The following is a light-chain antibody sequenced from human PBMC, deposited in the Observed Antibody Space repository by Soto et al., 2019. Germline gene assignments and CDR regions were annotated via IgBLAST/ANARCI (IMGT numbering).Light chain of an antibody. J-gene: IGLJ2*01. CDR2: EVN. CDR3: TSYAGSNSVV. CDR1: SSDVGTYNY. V-gene: IGLV2-8*01. Sequence: QSVLTQPPSASGSPGQSVTFSCTGTSSDVGTYNYVSWYQQHPGKAPKLMIYEVNKRPSGVPDRFSGSRSGNTASLTVSGLQAEDEADYYCTSYAGSNSVVFGGGTQLTVL.